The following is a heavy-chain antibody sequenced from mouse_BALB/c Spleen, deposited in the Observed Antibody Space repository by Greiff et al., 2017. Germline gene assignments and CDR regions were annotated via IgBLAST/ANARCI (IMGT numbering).Heavy chain of an antibody. CDR1: GFTFSSYT. J-gene: IGHJ4*01. CDR2: ISSGGGNT. V-gene: IGHV5-9*03. Sequence: VESGGGLVKPGGSLKLSCAASGFTFSSYTMSWVRQTPEKRLEWVATISSGGGNTYYPDSVKGRFTISRDNAKNNLYLQMSSLRSEDTALYYCARYGAMDYWGQGTSVTVSS. CDR3: ARYGAMDY.